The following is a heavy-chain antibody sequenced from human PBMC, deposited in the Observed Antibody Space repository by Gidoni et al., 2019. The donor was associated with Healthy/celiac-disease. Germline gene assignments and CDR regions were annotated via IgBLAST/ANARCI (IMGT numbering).Heavy chain of an antibody. D-gene: IGHD5-12*01. J-gene: IGHJ5*02. Sequence: QAQLMQLEAEVKKPGAAGKVACKASGYTFTSYVISWVRQAPGQGLEWMGRISDYTCNTNYAQKLQGRVTMTTDTSTSTAYMELRSLRSDDTAVYYCVRDWVASRGYDSLCWFDPWGQGTLVTVSS. CDR3: VRDWVASRGYDSLCWFDP. V-gene: IGHV1-18*01. CDR1: GYTFTSYV. CDR2: ISDYTCNT.